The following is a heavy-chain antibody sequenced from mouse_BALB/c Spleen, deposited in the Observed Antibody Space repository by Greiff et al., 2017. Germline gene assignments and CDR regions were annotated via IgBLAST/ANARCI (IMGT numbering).Heavy chain of an antibody. CDR3: ARGGNYDAMDY. V-gene: IGHV2-6-7*01. CDR2: IWGDGST. D-gene: IGHD2-1*01. CDR1: GFSLTGYG. J-gene: IGHJ4*01. Sequence: VQRVESGPGLVAPSQSLSITCTVSGFSLTGYGVNWVRQPPGKGLEWLGMIWGDGSTDYNSALKSRLSISKDNSKSQVFLKMNSLQTDDTARYYCARGGNYDAMDYWGQGTSVTVSS.